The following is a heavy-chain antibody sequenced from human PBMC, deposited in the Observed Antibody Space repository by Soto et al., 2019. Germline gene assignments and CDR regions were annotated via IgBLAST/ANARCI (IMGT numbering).Heavy chain of an antibody. Sequence: KVSCKASGYTFTSYGISWVRQAPGQGLEWMGWISAYNGNTNYAQKLQGRVTMTTDTSTSTAYMELRSLRSDDTAVYYCARVRCSSTSCYDAFDIWGQGTMVTVSS. V-gene: IGHV1-18*01. CDR3: ARVRCSSTSCYDAFDI. J-gene: IGHJ3*02. CDR1: GYTFTSYG. CDR2: ISAYNGNT. D-gene: IGHD2-2*01.